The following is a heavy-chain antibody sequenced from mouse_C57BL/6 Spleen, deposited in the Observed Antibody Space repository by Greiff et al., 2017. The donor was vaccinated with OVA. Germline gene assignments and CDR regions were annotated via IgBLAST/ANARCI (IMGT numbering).Heavy chain of an antibody. Sequence: DVKLVESGGGLVKPGGSLKLSCAASGFTFSSYAMSWVRQTPEKRLEWVATISDGGSYTYYPDNVKGRFTISRDNAKNNLYLQMSHLKSEDTAMYYCARDPNDGYFSYYFDYWGQGTTLTVSS. D-gene: IGHD2-3*01. V-gene: IGHV5-4*01. CDR1: GFTFSSYA. J-gene: IGHJ2*01. CDR3: ARDPNDGYFSYYFDY. CDR2: ISDGGSYT.